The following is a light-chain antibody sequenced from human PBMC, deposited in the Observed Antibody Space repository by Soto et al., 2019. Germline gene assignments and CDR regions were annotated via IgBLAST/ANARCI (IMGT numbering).Light chain of an antibody. CDR2: GNS. CDR1: SSNIGAGYD. CDR3: QSYDSSLSGGV. V-gene: IGLV1-40*01. Sequence: QSVLTQPPSVSGAPGQTVTISCTGSSSNIGAGYDVHWYQQLPGTAPKLLISGNSNRPSGVPDRFSGSKSGTSASLAITGLQAEDEADYYCQSYDSSLSGGVFGGGTKLTVL. J-gene: IGLJ3*02.